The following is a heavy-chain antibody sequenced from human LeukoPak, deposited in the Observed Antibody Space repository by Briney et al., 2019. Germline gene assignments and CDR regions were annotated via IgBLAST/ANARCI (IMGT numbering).Heavy chain of an antibody. CDR2: ISSSSSYI. Sequence: PGGSLRLSCAASGFTFSSYSMTWVRQAPGKGLEWVSSISSSSSYIYYADSVKGRFTISRDNAKNSLYLQMNSLRAEDTAVYYCARGGYCSSTSCYPSWFDPWGQGTLVTVSS. J-gene: IGHJ5*02. CDR1: GFTFSSYS. CDR3: ARGGYCSSTSCYPSWFDP. D-gene: IGHD2-2*01. V-gene: IGHV3-21*01.